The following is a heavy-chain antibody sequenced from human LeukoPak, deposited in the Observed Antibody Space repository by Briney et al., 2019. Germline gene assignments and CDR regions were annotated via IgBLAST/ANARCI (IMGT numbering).Heavy chain of an antibody. CDR3: ARVSQTAMVDY. J-gene: IGHJ4*02. CDR1: GFTFSSYA. CDR2: ISNSGGST. V-gene: IGHV3-23*01. D-gene: IGHD5-18*01. Sequence: PGGSLRISCATSGFTFSSYAMSWVRQAPGKGLEWVSGISNSGGSTYYADSVKGRFTISRDNSKNALYLQMNSLRADDTAVYYCARVSQTAMVDYWGQGTLVTVSS.